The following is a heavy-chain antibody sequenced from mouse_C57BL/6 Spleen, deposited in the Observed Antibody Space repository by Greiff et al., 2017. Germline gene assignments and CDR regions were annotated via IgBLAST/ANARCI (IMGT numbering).Heavy chain of an antibody. J-gene: IGHJ2*01. CDR1: GYSITSGYY. V-gene: IGHV3-6*01. D-gene: IGHD1-1*01. CDR3: ARIYYYGSSPY. Sequence: VQLQESGPGLVKPSQSLSLTCSVTGYSITSGYYWNWIRQFPGNKLEWMGYISYDGSNNYNPSLKNRISITRDPSKNQFFLKLNSVTTEDTATYYCARIYYYGSSPYWGQGTTLTVSS. CDR2: ISYDGSN.